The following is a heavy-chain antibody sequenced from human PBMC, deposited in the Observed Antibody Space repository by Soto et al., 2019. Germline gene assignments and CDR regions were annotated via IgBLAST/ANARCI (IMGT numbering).Heavy chain of an antibody. Sequence: QVTLKESGPVLVKPKETLTLTCTVSGFSLSNARMGVSWIRQPPGKALEWLAHIFSNDEKSYSTSLKSRLTISKDTSKSQVVLTMTNMDPVDTATYYCARTWSIAVAGTWWFDPWGQGTLVTVSS. V-gene: IGHV2-26*01. CDR2: IFSNDEK. CDR3: ARTWSIAVAGTWWFDP. J-gene: IGHJ5*02. D-gene: IGHD6-19*01. CDR1: GFSLSNARMG.